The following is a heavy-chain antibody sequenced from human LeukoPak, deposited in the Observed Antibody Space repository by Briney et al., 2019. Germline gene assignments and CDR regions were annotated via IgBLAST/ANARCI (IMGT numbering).Heavy chain of an antibody. CDR3: ARDYYDSSGYYYHAFDI. J-gene: IGHJ3*02. D-gene: IGHD3-22*01. Sequence: PSETLSLTCTVSGGSLSSGSYYWRWIRQPAGKGLEWIGRIYTSGSTNYNPSLKSRVTISVDTPKNQSSLKLSSVTAADTAVYYCARDYYDSSGYYYHAFDIWGQGTMVTVSS. CDR2: IYTSGST. V-gene: IGHV4-61*02. CDR1: GGSLSSGSYY.